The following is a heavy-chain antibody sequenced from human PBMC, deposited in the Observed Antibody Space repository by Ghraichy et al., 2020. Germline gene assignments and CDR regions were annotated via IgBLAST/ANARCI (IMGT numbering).Heavy chain of an antibody. CDR2: ISGSGGSI. D-gene: IGHD3-3*01. V-gene: IGHV3-23*01. Sequence: GGSLRLSCAASGFTFSSYAMSWVRQAPGKGLEWVSAISGSGGSIYYAESVKGRFTISRDNSKNTLYLQMNSLRAEYTAVYYCAKGERDDIVVVPAAIETLYYDFWSGYYTQPFDYWGQGTLVTVSS. CDR3: AKGERDDIVVVPAAIETLYYDFWSGYYTQPFDY. CDR1: GFTFSSYA. J-gene: IGHJ4*02.